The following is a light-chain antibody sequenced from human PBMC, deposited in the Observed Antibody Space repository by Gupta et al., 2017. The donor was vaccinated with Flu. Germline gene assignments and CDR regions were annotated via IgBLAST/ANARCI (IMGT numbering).Light chain of an antibody. Sequence: ATLSVSPGERATLSCRASQSVSSNLAWYKQKPGQAPRLLIYGASTRATGIPARFSGSRYGTEFTLTISSRQSEDFAVYYCQQYNIWPLWTFGQGTKVEIK. CDR1: QSVSSN. CDR2: GAS. V-gene: IGKV3-15*01. J-gene: IGKJ1*01. CDR3: QQYNIWPLWT.